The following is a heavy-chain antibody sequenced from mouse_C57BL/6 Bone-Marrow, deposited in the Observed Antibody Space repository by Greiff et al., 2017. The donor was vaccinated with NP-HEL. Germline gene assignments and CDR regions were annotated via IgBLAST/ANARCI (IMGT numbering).Heavy chain of an antibody. D-gene: IGHD1-1*01. CDR1: GYAFTNYL. CDR2: INPGSGGT. V-gene: IGHV1-54*01. CDR3: ARDYYGSSQGFAY. Sequence: QVQLQQSGAELVRPGTSVKVSCKASGYAFTNYLIEWVKQRPGQGLEWIGVINPGSGGTNYNEKFKGKATLTADKSSSTAYMQLSSLTSEDSAVYFCARDYYGSSQGFAYWGQGTLVTVSS. J-gene: IGHJ3*01.